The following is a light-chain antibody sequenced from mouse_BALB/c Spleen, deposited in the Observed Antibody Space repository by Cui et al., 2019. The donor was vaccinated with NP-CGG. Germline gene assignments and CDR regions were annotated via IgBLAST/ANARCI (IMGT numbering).Light chain of an antibody. CDR1: TRAVTTSNS. J-gene: IGLJ1*01. CDR3: ALWYSNHWV. Sequence: QAVVSQESALTTSPGETDTLTCRSHTRAVTTSNSANWVQEKPDHLFTGLIGGTNNRAAGVPARFSGSLIGDKAALTITGAQTEDEAIYFCALWYSNHWVFGGGTKLTVL. V-gene: IGLV1*01. CDR2: GTN.